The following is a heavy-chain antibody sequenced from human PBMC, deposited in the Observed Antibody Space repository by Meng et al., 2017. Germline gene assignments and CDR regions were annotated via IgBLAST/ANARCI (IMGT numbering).Heavy chain of an antibody. CDR2: MNPNSGNT. CDR3: ARVRGSGSLGIFDY. CDR1: EYTLTSYD. J-gene: IGHJ4*02. Sequence: QVQWVDDVVEVKTPGASVKVSCKASEYTLTSYDINWVRQATGQGLEWMGWMNPNSGNTGYAQKFQGRVTMTRNTSISTAYMELSSLRSEDTAVYYCARVRGSGSLGIFDYWGQGTLVTVSS. V-gene: IGHV1-8*01. D-gene: IGHD3-10*01.